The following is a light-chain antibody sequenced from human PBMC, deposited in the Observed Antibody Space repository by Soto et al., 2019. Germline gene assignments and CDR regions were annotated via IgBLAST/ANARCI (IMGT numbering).Light chain of an antibody. Sequence: QSVLTQPPAASGTPGQRVTISCSGSSPNFKRNTFSWYQQLPGTAPKLLIYSNSQPPSGVPDRFSGSKSGTSASLAISGLQSDDEAEYYCAAWDDNLIVLFGGGTKLTVL. CDR3: AAWDDNLIVL. CDR1: SPNFKRNT. CDR2: SNS. J-gene: IGLJ2*01. V-gene: IGLV1-44*01.